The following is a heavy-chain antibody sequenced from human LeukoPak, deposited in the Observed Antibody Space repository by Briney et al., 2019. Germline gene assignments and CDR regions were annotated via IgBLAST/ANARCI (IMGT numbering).Heavy chain of an antibody. Sequence: EASVKVSCKASGGTFSSYAVNWVRQAPGQGLEWMGVIIPIFGTTNYAQKFQGRVTITADKPTSTAYMELRSLRSDDTAVYYCAREYYDFWSGSVDYHYMDVWGKGTTVTVSS. CDR2: IIPIFGTT. D-gene: IGHD3-3*01. J-gene: IGHJ6*03. CDR3: AREYYDFWSGSVDYHYMDV. V-gene: IGHV1-69*06. CDR1: GGTFSSYA.